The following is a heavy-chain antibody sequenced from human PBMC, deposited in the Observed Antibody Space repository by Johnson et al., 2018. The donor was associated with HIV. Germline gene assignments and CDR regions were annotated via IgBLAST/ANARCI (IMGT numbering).Heavy chain of an antibody. CDR2: MSFDGSNR. J-gene: IGHJ3*02. CDR1: GFTFSSYA. V-gene: IGHV3-30*04. CDR3: AREAGTAFDI. Sequence: QVQLVESGGGVVQPGRSLRLSCAASGFTFSSYAMHWVRQAPGKGLEWVAVMSFDGSNRYYADSVKGRFTISRDNSKNTLYLQMNSLRAEDTAVYYCAREAGTAFDIWGQGTMVTVSS.